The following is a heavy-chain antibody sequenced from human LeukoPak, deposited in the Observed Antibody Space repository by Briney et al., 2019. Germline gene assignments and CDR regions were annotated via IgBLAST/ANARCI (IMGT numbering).Heavy chain of an antibody. CDR1: GFTFSTYV. V-gene: IGHV3-23*01. CDR3: GRYYVMDV. J-gene: IGHJ6*02. Sequence: QPGGSLRLSCAASGFTFSTYVMNWVRQAPGKGLEWVSTISDSGGSTYYADSVNGRFTISRDNSKSTLYLQMNSLRAEDTAVYYCGRYYVMDVWGQGTSVTVSS. CDR2: ISDSGGST.